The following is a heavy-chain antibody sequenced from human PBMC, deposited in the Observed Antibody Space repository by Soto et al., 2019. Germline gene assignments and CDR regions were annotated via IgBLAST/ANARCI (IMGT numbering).Heavy chain of an antibody. V-gene: IGHV4-39*02. CDR2: IFYNGRT. CDR1: GGSISSPTYY. CDR3: ARGGFSADDESHWYDP. D-gene: IGHD5-12*01. Sequence: QVPLQEPGPGLVKPSETLSLTCSVSGGSISSPTYYWGLVRRAPGGGPEWIGNIFYNGRTDYNPSLHSRVTISVDTSKNHFSLRLASVTAADTAVYYCARGGFSADDESHWYDPWGHGTLVTVS. J-gene: IGHJ5*02.